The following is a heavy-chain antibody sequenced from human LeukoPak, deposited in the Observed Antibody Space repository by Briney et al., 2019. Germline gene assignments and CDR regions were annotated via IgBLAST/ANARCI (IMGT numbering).Heavy chain of an antibody. D-gene: IGHD6-19*01. CDR3: AKGPGYSSGWSSAEYFQD. V-gene: IGHV3-23*01. CDR1: GFTFSSYA. J-gene: IGHJ1*01. Sequence: GGSLRLSCAASGFTFSSYAMSWVRQAPGKGLEWVSAISGSGGSTYYADSVKGRFTISRDNSKNTLYLQMNSLRAEDTAVYYCAKGPGYSSGWSSAEYFQDWGQGTLVTVSS. CDR2: ISGSGGST.